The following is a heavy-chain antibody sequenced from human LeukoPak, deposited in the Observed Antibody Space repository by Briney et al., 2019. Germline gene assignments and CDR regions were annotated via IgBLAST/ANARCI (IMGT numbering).Heavy chain of an antibody. Sequence: PGGSLRLSCAASGFSFSNYAMHWVRQAPGKGPEYVSAINSNGGSTYYADSVKGRFTISRDNAKNTLYLQMDSLRPEDIGVYYCAREGMYSSSPYVSYYMDVWGKGAAVTVSS. J-gene: IGHJ6*03. CDR2: INSNGGST. CDR1: GFSFSNYA. V-gene: IGHV3-64*02. CDR3: AREGMYSSSPYVSYYMDV. D-gene: IGHD6-13*01.